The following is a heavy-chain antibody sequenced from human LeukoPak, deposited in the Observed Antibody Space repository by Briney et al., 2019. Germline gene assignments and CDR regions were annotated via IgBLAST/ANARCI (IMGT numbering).Heavy chain of an antibody. CDR1: GGSFSCHY. CDR3: ARGGSMVRGVIISPFFDY. Sequence: SETLSLTCAVYGGSFSCHYWSLIRQPPGKGLEWIGEINHSGTTKYNPSLKSRVTISIDTSKNQFSLKLSSVTAADTAVYYCARGGSMVRGVIISPFFDYWGQGSLVTVSS. J-gene: IGHJ4*02. D-gene: IGHD3-10*01. V-gene: IGHV4-34*01. CDR2: INHSGTT.